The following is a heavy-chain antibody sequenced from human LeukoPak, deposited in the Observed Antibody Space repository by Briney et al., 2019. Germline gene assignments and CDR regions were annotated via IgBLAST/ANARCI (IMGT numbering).Heavy chain of an antibody. Sequence: PSETLSLTCTVSGGSISSYYRSWIRQPAGKGLEWIGRIYTSGSTNYNPSLKSRVTMSVDTSKSQFSLKLSSVTAADTAVYYCARAFIAAADDYYGMDVWGQGTTVTVSS. D-gene: IGHD6-13*01. CDR1: GGSISSYY. CDR3: ARAFIAAADDYYGMDV. V-gene: IGHV4-4*07. J-gene: IGHJ6*02. CDR2: IYTSGST.